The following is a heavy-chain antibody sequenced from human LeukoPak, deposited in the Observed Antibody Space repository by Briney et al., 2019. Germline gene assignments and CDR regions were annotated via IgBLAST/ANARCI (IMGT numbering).Heavy chain of an antibody. CDR2: ISYDGSNK. CDR1: GFTFSSYA. J-gene: IGHJ4*02. CDR3: ARETGRGGSSGWHFYY. V-gene: IGHV3-30-3*01. Sequence: GGSLRLSCAASGFTFSSYAMHWVRQAPGKGLEWVAVISYDGSNKYYADSVKGRFTISRDNSKNTLYLQMNSLRAEDTAVYYCARETGRGGSSGWHFYYWGQGTLVTVSS. D-gene: IGHD6-19*01.